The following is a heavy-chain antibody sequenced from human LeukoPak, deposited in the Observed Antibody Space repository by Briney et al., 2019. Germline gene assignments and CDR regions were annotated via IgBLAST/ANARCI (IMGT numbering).Heavy chain of an antibody. CDR3: VKVAKYYYGSETYYFFEH. CDR2: INNHGSET. CDR1: AFTFSDYW. J-gene: IGHJ4*02. D-gene: IGHD3-10*01. V-gene: IGHV3-7*01. Sequence: GGSLRLSCAASAFTFSDYWMTWVRQTPGKGLERVANINNHGSETYYVDSVKGRFTISRDNARNSLDLQMNSLRVEDTGIYYCVKVAKYYYGSETYYFFEHWGQGTPVTASS.